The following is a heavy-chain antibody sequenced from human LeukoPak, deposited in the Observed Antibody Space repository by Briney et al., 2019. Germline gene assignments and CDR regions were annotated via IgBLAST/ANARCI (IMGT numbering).Heavy chain of an antibody. J-gene: IGHJ5*02. V-gene: IGHV3-23*01. Sequence: PGGSLRLSCAASGFTFSSYAMSWVRQAPGKGLEWVSAISGSGGSTYYADSVKGRFTISRDNSKNTLFLQMNSLRAEDTAVYYCAKSPHDSGRANWFDTWGQGTLVTVSS. CDR2: ISGSGGST. CDR1: GFTFSSYA. CDR3: AKSPHDSGRANWFDT. D-gene: IGHD3-10*01.